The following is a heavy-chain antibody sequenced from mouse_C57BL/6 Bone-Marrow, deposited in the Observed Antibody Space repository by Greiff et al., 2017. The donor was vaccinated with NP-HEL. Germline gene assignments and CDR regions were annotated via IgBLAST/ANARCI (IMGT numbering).Heavy chain of an antibody. V-gene: IGHV1-63*01. J-gene: IGHJ4*01. Sequence: VQLQQSGAELVRPGTSVKMSCTASGYTFTNYWIGWVKQRPGHGLEWIGDIYPGGGYTNYNEKFKGKATLTADKSSSTAYMQFSSLTSEDSAIYYWARWDCYGCSYNALDYWGQGTSVTVSA. D-gene: IGHD1-1*01. CDR1: GYTFTNYW. CDR2: IYPGGGYT. CDR3: ARWDCYGCSYNALDY.